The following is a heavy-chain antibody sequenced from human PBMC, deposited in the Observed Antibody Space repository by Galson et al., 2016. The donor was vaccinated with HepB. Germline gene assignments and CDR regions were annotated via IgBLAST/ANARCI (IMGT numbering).Heavy chain of an antibody. CDR3: ARDPSYYSGMDV. Sequence: ETLSLTCTVSGGSISSYYWNWIRQPPGKGLEWVSVIYSGGSTYYADSVKGRFTISRDNAKNTLYLQMNSLRAEDTAVYYCARDPSYYSGMDVWGQGTTVTVSS. J-gene: IGHJ6*02. CDR1: GGSISSYY. CDR2: IYSGGST. V-gene: IGHV3-53*01.